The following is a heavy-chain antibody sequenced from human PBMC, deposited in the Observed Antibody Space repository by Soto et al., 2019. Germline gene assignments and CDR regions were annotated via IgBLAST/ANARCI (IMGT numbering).Heavy chain of an antibody. CDR1: GGSISSSSYY. J-gene: IGHJ3*02. CDR2: IYYSGST. CDR3: ARHHPNWGPRSGAFDI. V-gene: IGHV4-39*01. D-gene: IGHD7-27*01. Sequence: ASETLSLTCTVSGGSISSSSYYWGWIRQPPGKGLEWIGSIYYSGSTYYNPSLKSRVTISVDTSKNQFSLKLSSVTAADTALYYCARHHPNWGPRSGAFDIWGQGTMVTVSS.